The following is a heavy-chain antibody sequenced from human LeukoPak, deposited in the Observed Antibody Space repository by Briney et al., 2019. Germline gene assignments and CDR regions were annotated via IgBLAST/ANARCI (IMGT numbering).Heavy chain of an antibody. CDR2: IIPIFGTA. CDR1: GGTFSSYA. D-gene: IGHD6-13*01. Sequence: GSSVKVSCKASGGTFSSYAISWVRQAPGQGLEWMGGIIPIFGTANYAQKFRGRVTITADESTSTAYMELSSLRSEDTAVYYCARGLDSSSWYPTFDYWGQGTLVTVSS. CDR3: ARGLDSSSWYPTFDY. V-gene: IGHV1-69*01. J-gene: IGHJ4*02.